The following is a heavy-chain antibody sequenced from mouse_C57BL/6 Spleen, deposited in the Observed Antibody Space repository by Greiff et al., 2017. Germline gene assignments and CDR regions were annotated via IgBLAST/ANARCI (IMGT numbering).Heavy chain of an antibody. J-gene: IGHJ4*01. D-gene: IGHD1-1*01. CDR1: GYAFSSYW. CDR2: IYPGDGDT. CDR3: ARKGYGSSSYYAMDY. V-gene: IGHV1-80*01. Sequence: QVQLKESGAELVKPGASVKISCKASGYAFSSYWMNWVKQRPGKGLAWIGQIYPGDGDTNYNGKFKGKATLTADKSSSTAYMQLSGLTSEDSAVYFCARKGYGSSSYYAMDYWGQGTSVTVSS.